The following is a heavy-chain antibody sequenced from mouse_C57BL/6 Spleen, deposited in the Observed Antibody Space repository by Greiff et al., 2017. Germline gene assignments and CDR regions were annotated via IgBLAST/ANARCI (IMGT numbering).Heavy chain of an antibody. CDR1: GYTFTSYG. CDR2: IYPRSGNT. Sequence: VKLMESGAELARPGASVKLSCKASGYTFTSYGISWVKQRTGQGLEWIGEIYPRSGNTYYNEKFKGKATLTADKSSSTAYMELRSLTSEDSAVYFCAYYRMDYWGQGTSVTVSS. D-gene: IGHD2-12*01. V-gene: IGHV1-81*01. J-gene: IGHJ4*01. CDR3: AYYRMDY.